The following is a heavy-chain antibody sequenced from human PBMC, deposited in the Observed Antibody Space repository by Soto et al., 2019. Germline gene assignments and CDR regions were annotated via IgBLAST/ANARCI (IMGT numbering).Heavy chain of an antibody. CDR3: AADQGAYCGGDCYDY. J-gene: IGHJ4*02. D-gene: IGHD2-21*01. CDR1: GFTFTSSA. Sequence: SVKVSCKASGFTFTSSAMQWVRQARGQRLEWIGWIVVGSGNTNYAQKFQERVTITRDMSTSTVYMEVSNLRSEDTAVYYCAADQGAYCGGDCYDYWGQGTLVTVSS. V-gene: IGHV1-58*02. CDR2: IVVGSGNT.